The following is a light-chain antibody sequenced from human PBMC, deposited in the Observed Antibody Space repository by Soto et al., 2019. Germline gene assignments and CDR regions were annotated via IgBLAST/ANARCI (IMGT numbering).Light chain of an antibody. V-gene: IGLV2-23*02. Sequence: QSALTQPASVSGSPGQSITISCIGTSSDVGSYDLVSWYQQYPGKAPKLMIYEVTKRPSGVSYRFSGSKSGNTASLTIFGLQAEDEADYYCCAYTNSATLVFGGGTKVTVL. CDR3: CAYTNSATLV. CDR1: SSDVGSYDL. J-gene: IGLJ3*02. CDR2: EVT.